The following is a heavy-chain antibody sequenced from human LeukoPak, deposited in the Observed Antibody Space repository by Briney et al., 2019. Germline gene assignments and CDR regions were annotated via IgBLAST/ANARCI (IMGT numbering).Heavy chain of an antibody. D-gene: IGHD3-3*01. V-gene: IGHV3-74*01. CDR3: ARGRFWYYDFWSGQADAFDI. CDR1: GFIFSSYW. J-gene: IGHJ3*02. CDR2: INPERTTT. Sequence: GGSLRLSCAASGFIFSSYWMHWVRHAPGKGLVWVSRINPERTTTSYADSVRGRFTISRDNAKNTLYLQMNSLRAEDTAVYYCARGRFWYYDFWSGQADAFDIWGQGTMVTVSS.